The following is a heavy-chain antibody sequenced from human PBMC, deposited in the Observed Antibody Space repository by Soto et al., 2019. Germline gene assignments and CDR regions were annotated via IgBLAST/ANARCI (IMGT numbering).Heavy chain of an antibody. Sequence: SETLSLTCTVSGGSISSSSYYWGWIRQPPGKGLEWIGSIYYSGSTYYNPSLKSRVTISVDTSKNQFSLRLSSVTAADTAVYYCARPIGELGSGATYAFDIWGQGTMVTVSS. CDR3: ARPIGELGSGATYAFDI. V-gene: IGHV4-39*01. D-gene: IGHD7-27*01. J-gene: IGHJ3*02. CDR1: GGSISSSSYY. CDR2: IYYSGST.